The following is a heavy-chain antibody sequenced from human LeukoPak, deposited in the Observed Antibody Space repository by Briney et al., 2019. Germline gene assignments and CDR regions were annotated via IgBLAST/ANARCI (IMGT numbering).Heavy chain of an antibody. CDR3: ARFDNYYDSSGYSTSDAFDI. J-gene: IGHJ3*02. Sequence: ASVKVSCKASQYSFSDYAIHWVRQAPGQRLEWMGWINAGNGNTKYSQKFQGRVTITRDTSASTAYMELSSLRSEDTAVYYCARFDNYYDSSGYSTSDAFDIWGQGTMVTVSS. CDR2: INAGNGNT. CDR1: QYSFSDYA. V-gene: IGHV1-3*01. D-gene: IGHD3-22*01.